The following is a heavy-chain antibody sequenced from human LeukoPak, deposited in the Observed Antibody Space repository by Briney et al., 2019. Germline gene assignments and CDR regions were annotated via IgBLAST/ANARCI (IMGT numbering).Heavy chain of an antibody. CDR2: IKSKTDGGTT. Sequence: GGSLRLSCAASGFTFSNAWMSWVRQAPGKGLEWVGRIKSKTDGGTTDYAARVKGRFTISRDDSKNTLYLQMNSLKTEDTAVYYCTTDQPHRGKYYYYYYMDVWGKGTTVTVSS. CDR3: TTDQPHRGKYYYYYYMDV. D-gene: IGHD3-10*01. CDR1: GFTFSNAW. V-gene: IGHV3-15*01. J-gene: IGHJ6*03.